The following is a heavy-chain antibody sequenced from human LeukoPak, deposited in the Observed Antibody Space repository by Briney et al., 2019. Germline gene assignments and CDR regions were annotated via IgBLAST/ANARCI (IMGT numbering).Heavy chain of an antibody. Sequence: KPSETLSLTCAVYGGSFSGYYWSWIRQPPGKGLEWIGEINPSGSTNYNPSLKSRVTISVDTSKNQFSLKLSSVTAADTAVYYCARRRVTIFGVVIRPYFDYWGQGTLVTVSS. J-gene: IGHJ4*02. CDR2: INPSGST. D-gene: IGHD3-3*01. CDR1: GGSFSGYY. CDR3: ARRRVTIFGVVIRPYFDY. V-gene: IGHV4-34*01.